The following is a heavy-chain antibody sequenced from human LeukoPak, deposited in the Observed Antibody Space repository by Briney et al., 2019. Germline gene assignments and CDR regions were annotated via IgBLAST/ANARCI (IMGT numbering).Heavy chain of an antibody. CDR3: ARLGGYSSSWYWGSAYYYMDV. Sequence: GGSLRLSCAASGFTFSSYEMNWVRQAPGKGLEWVSYISSSGSTIYYADSVKGRFTISRDNAKNSLYLQMNSLRAEDTAVYYCARLGGYSSSWYWGSAYYYMDVWGKGTTVTISS. J-gene: IGHJ6*03. V-gene: IGHV3-48*03. CDR1: GFTFSSYE. D-gene: IGHD6-13*01. CDR2: ISSSGSTI.